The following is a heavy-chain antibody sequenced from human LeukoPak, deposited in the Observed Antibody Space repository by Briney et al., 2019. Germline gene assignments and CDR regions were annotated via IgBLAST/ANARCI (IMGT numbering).Heavy chain of an antibody. Sequence: SVEVSCKASGGTFSSYAISWVRQAPGQGLEWMGRIIPIFGTANYAQKFQGRVTITTDESTSTAYMELSSLRSEDTAVYYCASTMYYYDSSGYYYFDYWGQGTLVTVSS. V-gene: IGHV1-69*05. J-gene: IGHJ4*02. CDR2: IIPIFGTA. CDR3: ASTMYYYDSSGYYYFDY. CDR1: GGTFSSYA. D-gene: IGHD3-22*01.